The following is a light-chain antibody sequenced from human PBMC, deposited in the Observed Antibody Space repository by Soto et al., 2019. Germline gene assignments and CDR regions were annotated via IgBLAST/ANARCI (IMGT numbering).Light chain of an antibody. CDR1: QSVSRDY. J-gene: IGKJ4*01. V-gene: IGKV3-20*01. Sequence: EVVLTQSPGTLSLSPGEGATLSCRASQSVSRDYLVWYQHKPGQAPSLVIYATSTRATGIPDRFSASGSGTDFSLTISRLEPEDCAVYYCQQYGSLPLTFGGGTKVEIK. CDR2: ATS. CDR3: QQYGSLPLT.